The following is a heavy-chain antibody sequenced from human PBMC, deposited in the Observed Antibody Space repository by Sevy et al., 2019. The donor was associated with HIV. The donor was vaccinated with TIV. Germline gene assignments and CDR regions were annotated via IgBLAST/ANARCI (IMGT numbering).Heavy chain of an antibody. CDR3: ARAFILDDAFDI. V-gene: IGHV4-59*01. Sequence: SETLSLTCTVSGGSISSYYWSWIRQPPGKGLEWIGYIYYSGSTNYNPSLKSRVTISVDTSKNQFSLKLSSVTAADTDVYYCARAFILDDAFDIWGQGTMVTVSS. J-gene: IGHJ3*02. CDR1: GGSISSYY. CDR2: IYYSGST. D-gene: IGHD3-16*01.